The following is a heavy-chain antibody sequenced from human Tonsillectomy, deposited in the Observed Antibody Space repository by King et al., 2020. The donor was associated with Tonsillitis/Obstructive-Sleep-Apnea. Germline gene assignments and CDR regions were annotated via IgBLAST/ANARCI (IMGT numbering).Heavy chain of an antibody. CDR1: GFTFSSYG. Sequence: VQLVESGGGVVQPGRSLRLSCAASGFTFSSYGMHWVRQAPGKXLEWVAVIWFDGTNKYYADSVKGRXTIXRDNSKNTLXLQMNSLRAEDTAVYYCAREXYYYXXXGQRTWFDPWGXGXLVTXX. CDR2: IWFDGTNK. D-gene: IGHD3-22*01. CDR3: AREXYYYXXXGQRTWFDP. V-gene: IGHV3-33*01. J-gene: IGHJ5*02.